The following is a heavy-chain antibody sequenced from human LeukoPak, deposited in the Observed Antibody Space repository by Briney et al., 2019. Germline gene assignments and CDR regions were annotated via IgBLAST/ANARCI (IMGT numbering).Heavy chain of an antibody. J-gene: IGHJ4*02. CDR2: IWNDGSNK. CDR1: GFTSSIYG. D-gene: IGHD3-10*01. V-gene: IGHV3-33*01. Sequence: QPGRSLRLSCAASGFTSSIYGMHWVRQAPGKGLEWVAVIWNDGSNKYYADSVKGRFTISRDNSKNTLYLQMNSLRVEDTAVYSCARASGPFDYWGQGTLVTVSS. CDR3: ARASGPFDY.